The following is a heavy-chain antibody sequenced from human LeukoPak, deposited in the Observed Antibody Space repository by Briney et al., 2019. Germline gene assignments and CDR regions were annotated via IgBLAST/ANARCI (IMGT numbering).Heavy chain of an antibody. Sequence: GGSLRLSCAASGFTFSSYSMNWVRQVPGKGLEWVSHISSSGSMIWYGASVKGRFTISRDSAKNSLHLQMNSLSAEDTAVYYCARDPESNWGWDLDYWGQGTLVTVSS. CDR3: ARDPESNWGWDLDY. D-gene: IGHD7-27*01. CDR2: ISSSGSMI. CDR1: GFTFSSYS. V-gene: IGHV3-48*01. J-gene: IGHJ4*02.